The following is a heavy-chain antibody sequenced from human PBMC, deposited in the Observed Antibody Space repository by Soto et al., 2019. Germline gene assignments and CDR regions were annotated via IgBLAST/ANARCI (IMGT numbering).Heavy chain of an antibody. D-gene: IGHD6-19*01. CDR3: ARDDLSSGWYSYYGMDV. V-gene: IGHV1-2*04. J-gene: IGHJ6*02. CDR2: INPNSGGT. Sequence: ASVKVSCKASGYTFTGYYMHWVRQAPGQGLEWMGWINPNSGGTNYAQKFQGWVTMTRDTSISTAYMELSRLRSDDTAVYYCARDDLSSGWYSYYGMDVWGQGTTVTVSS. CDR1: GYTFTGYY.